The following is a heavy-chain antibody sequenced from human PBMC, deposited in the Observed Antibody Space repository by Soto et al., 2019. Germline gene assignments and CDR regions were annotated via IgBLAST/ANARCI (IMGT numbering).Heavy chain of an antibody. CDR2: IYFTGNT. V-gene: IGHV4-39*01. CDR1: GGPITSSSHF. J-gene: IGHJ5*02. Sequence: PSETLSLTCTVSGGPITSSSHFWGWVRQPPGKGLEWIGTIYFTGNTYYTPSLKSRLTMSIDASKNEFSLRLNSVTAADTAVYYCAGQTFTIAAASYGRSNWFDPWGPGTLVTVSS. D-gene: IGHD6-25*01. CDR3: AGQTFTIAAASYGRSNWFDP.